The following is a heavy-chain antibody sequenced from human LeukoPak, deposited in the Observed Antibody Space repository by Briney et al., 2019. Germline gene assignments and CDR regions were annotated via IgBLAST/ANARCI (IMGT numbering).Heavy chain of an antibody. V-gene: IGHV3-30*02. CDR2: IGDNGNNR. D-gene: IGHD4-17*01. Sequence: GGSLRLSCAASGFTFSIYGMHWVRQAPGKGLEWVASIGDNGNNRYYADSVKGRFTISRDNSENTLYLQMNSLRLEDTAVYYCAKLDTTVTTKPQDYWGQGTLATVSS. CDR1: GFTFSIYG. CDR3: AKLDTTVTTKPQDY. J-gene: IGHJ4*02.